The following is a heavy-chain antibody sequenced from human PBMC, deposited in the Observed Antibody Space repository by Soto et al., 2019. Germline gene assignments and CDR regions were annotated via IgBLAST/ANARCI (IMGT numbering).Heavy chain of an antibody. J-gene: IGHJ4*02. Sequence: EVQLVESGGGVVQPGGSLRLSCAASGFSLSNYWMHWVRQVPGEGLVWVSRIDRDGYSSTYAEPMKGRFTIFRDNAKNTLYLQINSLRAEDTAVYYCARQPIGTVTPDYWGQGTLVTVSS. CDR1: GFSLSNYW. CDR3: ARQPIGTVTPDY. V-gene: IGHV3-74*01. CDR2: IDRDGYSS. D-gene: IGHD4-17*01.